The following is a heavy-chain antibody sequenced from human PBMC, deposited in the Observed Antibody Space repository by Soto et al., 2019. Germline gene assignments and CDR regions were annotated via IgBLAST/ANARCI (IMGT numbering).Heavy chain of an antibody. CDR3: ARRGRPGGWFDP. V-gene: IGHV4-39*01. Sequence: SETLSLTCTVSGGSISSSSYYRGWIRQPPGKGLEWIGSIYYSGSTYYNPSLKSRVTISVDTSKNQFSLKLSSVTAADTAVYYCARRGRPGGWFDPWGQGTLVTVSS. CDR2: IYYSGST. J-gene: IGHJ5*02. D-gene: IGHD1-26*01. CDR1: GGSISSSSYY.